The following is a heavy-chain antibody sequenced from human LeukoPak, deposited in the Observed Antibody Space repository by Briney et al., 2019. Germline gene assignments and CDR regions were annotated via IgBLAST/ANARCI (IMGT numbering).Heavy chain of an antibody. J-gene: IGHJ4*02. CDR1: GFTFSSYG. D-gene: IGHD5-12*01. Sequence: GGSLRLSCVASGFTFSSYGMHWVRQAPGKWLEWVAVIWYDVSNKYYADSVKGRFTISRDNSKNTLYLQMNSLRAEDTAVYYCAKDAGYSGYGPFDYWGQGTLVTVSS. CDR3: AKDAGYSGYGPFDY. CDR2: IWYDVSNK. V-gene: IGHV3-33*06.